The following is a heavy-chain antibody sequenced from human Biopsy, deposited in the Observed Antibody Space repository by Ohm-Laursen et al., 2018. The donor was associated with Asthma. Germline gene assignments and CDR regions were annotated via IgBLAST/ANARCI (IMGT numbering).Heavy chain of an antibody. J-gene: IGHJ6*02. Sequence: ASVKASRKTSGYTFNSAGITWARQAPGQGLEWMGWISVYNGNTKVAQKLQDRVTMNTDTSTSTAYMELRSLRSDDTAVYFCARAVDYSHYYGIDVWGQGTTVTVS. CDR2: ISVYNGNT. V-gene: IGHV1-18*01. D-gene: IGHD3-10*01. CDR3: ARAVDYSHYYGIDV. CDR1: GYTFNSAG.